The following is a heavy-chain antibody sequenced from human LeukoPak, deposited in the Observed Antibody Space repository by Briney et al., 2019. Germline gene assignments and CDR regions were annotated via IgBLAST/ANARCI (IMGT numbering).Heavy chain of an antibody. D-gene: IGHD3-10*01. CDR2: ISSSSRYI. J-gene: IGHJ4*02. CDR3: ARVGGGLYFDY. V-gene: IGHV3-21*01. CDR1: GFTFSSYS. Sequence: GGSLRLSCAASGFTFSSYSMNWVRQAPGKGLEWVSSISSSSRYIYYADSVKGRFTISRDNAKNSLYLQMNSLGAEDTAVYYCARVGGGLYFDYWGQGTLVTVSS.